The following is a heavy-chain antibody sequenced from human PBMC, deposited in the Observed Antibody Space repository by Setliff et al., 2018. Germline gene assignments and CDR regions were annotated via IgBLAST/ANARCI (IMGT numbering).Heavy chain of an antibody. CDR2: INHSGST. V-gene: IGHV4-34*01. Sequence: PSETLSLTCAVYGGSFSGYYWSWIRQPPGKGLEWIGEINHSGSTNYNPSPMSRVTISVDTSKNQFSLKLSSVTAADTAVYYCAREGYYGSGSYGYWGQGTLVTVSS. J-gene: IGHJ4*02. CDR1: GGSFSGYY. CDR3: AREGYYGSGSYGY. D-gene: IGHD3-10*01.